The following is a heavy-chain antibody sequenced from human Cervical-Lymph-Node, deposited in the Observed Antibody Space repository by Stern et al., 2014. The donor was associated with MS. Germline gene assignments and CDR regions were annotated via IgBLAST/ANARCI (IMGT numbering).Heavy chain of an antibody. CDR1: GVSLSSYA. CDR2: IIPIFGTA. J-gene: IGHJ6*02. CDR3: ARDGVYVRLGDGMDV. V-gene: IGHV1-69*01. D-gene: IGHD3-10*02. Sequence: QLVQSGAEVKKPGSSVTVSCKASGVSLSSYAIIWVRQAPGQGLEWMGGIIPIFGTANYAQKFQGRLTITADESRSTTYMELSSLRSEDTAVYYCARDGVYVRLGDGMDVWGQGTTVTVTS.